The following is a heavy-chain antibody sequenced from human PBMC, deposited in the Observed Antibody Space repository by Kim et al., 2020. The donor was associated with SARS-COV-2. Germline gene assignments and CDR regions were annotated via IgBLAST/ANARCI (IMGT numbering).Heavy chain of an antibody. D-gene: IGHD5-12*01. CDR3: ARGRLRLDWFDP. Sequence: YYADSVKGRFTISRDNSKNALYLQMNSLRAEDTAVYYCARGRLRLDWFDPWGQGPLVNVSS. V-gene: IGHV3-33*01. J-gene: IGHJ5*02.